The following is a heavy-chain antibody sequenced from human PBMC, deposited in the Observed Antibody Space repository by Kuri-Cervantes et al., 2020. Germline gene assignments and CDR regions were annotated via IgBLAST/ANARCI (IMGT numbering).Heavy chain of an antibody. CDR1: GYTFTSYA. Sequence: ASVKVSCKASGYTFTSYAMHWVRQAPGQRLEWMGWINAGNGNTKYSQKFQGRVTMTRDTSTSTVYMEVSSLRSEDTAVFYCAREVAIGAMRPAAIDYWGQGTLVTVSS. CDR3: AREVAIGAMRPAAIDY. D-gene: IGHD1-26*01. J-gene: IGHJ4*02. V-gene: IGHV1-3*01. CDR2: INAGNGNT.